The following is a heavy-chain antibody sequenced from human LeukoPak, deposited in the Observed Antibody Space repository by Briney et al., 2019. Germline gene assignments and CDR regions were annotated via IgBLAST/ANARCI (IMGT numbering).Heavy chain of an antibody. Sequence: GGSLRLSCAGSGFSFSSYWMTWVRQSPGRGPEWVANIKQDESERYTVDSVKGRFTISRDNAKNSLYLQMNSLRAEDTAVYYCARDGGYSYGKKGCFEKWGQGTLVTVSS. V-gene: IGHV3-7*01. CDR1: GFSFSSYW. CDR2: IKQDESER. CDR3: ARDGGYSYGKKGCFEK. D-gene: IGHD5-18*01. J-gene: IGHJ4*02.